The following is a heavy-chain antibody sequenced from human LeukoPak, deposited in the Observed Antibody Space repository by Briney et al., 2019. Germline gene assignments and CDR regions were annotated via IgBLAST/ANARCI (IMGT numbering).Heavy chain of an antibody. J-gene: IGHJ4*02. CDR1: GGSISSSY. CDR3: ARGEDEKYSSSWYRY. V-gene: IGHV4-59*01. D-gene: IGHD6-13*01. CDR2: IYYSGST. Sequence: KPSETLSLTCTVSGGSISSSYWSWIRQPPGKGLEWIGYIYYSGSTNYNPSLKSRVTISVDTSKNQFSLKLSSVTAADTAVYYCARGEDEKYSSSWYRYWGQGTLVTVSS.